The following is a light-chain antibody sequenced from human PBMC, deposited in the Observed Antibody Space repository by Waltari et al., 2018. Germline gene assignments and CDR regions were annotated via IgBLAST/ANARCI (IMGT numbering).Light chain of an antibody. CDR1: SSDIGNFDL. CDR3: CAYAGSTTLL. CDR2: EVR. V-gene: IGLV2-23*02. Sequence: QSALTQPASVSGSPGQSITISCTGTSSDIGNFDLVSWYQQHPDKAPKLTIYEVRKRPAGVSGRFSGSKSGYTASLTISGLQADDEATYFCCAYAGSTTLLCGGWTKLTVL. J-gene: IGLJ3*02.